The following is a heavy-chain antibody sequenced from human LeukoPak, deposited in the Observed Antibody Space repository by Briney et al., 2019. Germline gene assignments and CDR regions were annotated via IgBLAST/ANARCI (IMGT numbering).Heavy chain of an antibody. CDR2: IRFDGSDK. CDR3: AKVLPLTFYYMDV. V-gene: IGHV3-30*02. CDR1: GVTFGTYG. Sequence: GGSLRLSCVASGVTFGTYGLHWVRQAPGKGLEWVAFIRFDGSDKYYADSVKGRFTISRDNSKNTLHLQMNSLRIEDAAMYYCAKVLPLTFYYMDVWGKGTTVTVSS. J-gene: IGHJ6*03.